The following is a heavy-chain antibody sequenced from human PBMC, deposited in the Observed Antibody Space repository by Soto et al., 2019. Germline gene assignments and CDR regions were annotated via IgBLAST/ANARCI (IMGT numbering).Heavy chain of an antibody. Sequence: ASVKVSCKASGYSFTDYHIHWVRQAPGQGLEWLGRINPKSGGTSTAQKVQGWVTMTTDTSISTASMELTRLTSDDTAIYYCARGDSTDCSNGVCSFFYNHDMDVWGQGTTVTVSS. CDR1: GYSFTDYH. V-gene: IGHV1-2*04. CDR2: INPKSGGT. CDR3: ARGDSTDCSNGVCSFFYNHDMDV. J-gene: IGHJ6*02. D-gene: IGHD2-8*01.